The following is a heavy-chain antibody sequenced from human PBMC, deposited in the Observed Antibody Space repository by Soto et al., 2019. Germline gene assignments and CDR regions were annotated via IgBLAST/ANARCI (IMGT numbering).Heavy chain of an antibody. CDR3: ARAPGGPGIAEY. V-gene: IGHV1-3*05. J-gene: IGHJ4*02. D-gene: IGHD6-13*01. CDR2: INAGNGNT. Sequence: QVQLVQSGAEEKKPGASVKVSCKASGYTFTSYAMDWVRQAPGQRLEWMGWINAGNGNTKYSQKFQGRVTITRDTSASTAHMELSSRRCEDTAVYFCARAPGGPGIAEYWGQGTLVTVSS. CDR1: GYTFTSYA.